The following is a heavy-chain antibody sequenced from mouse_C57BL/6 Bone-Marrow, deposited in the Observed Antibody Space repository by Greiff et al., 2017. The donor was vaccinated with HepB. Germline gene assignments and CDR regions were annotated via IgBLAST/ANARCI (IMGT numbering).Heavy chain of an antibody. D-gene: IGHD3-2*02. CDR1: GYTFTDYN. Sequence: EVKLQQSGPELVKPGASVKIPCKASGYTFTDYNMDWVKQSHGKSLEWIGDINPNNGGTIYNQKFKGKATLTVDKSSSTAYMELRSLTSEDTAVYYCARELRLRFAYWGQGTLVTVSA. J-gene: IGHJ3*01. V-gene: IGHV1-18*01. CDR3: ARELRLRFAY. CDR2: INPNNGGT.